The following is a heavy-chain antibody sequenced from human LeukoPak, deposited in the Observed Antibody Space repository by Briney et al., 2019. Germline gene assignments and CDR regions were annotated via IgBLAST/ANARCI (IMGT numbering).Heavy chain of an antibody. CDR3: ARGRGSYSFDY. J-gene: IGHJ4*02. CDR1: GFSLSGYS. Sequence: GGSLRLSCAASGFSLSGYSMSWVRQAPGKGLEWVANIKQDGSGKYYVDSVKGRFTISRDNAKNSLSLQMNSLRVEDTAVYYCARGRGSYSFDYWGQGTLVTVSS. V-gene: IGHV3-7*01. D-gene: IGHD1-26*01. CDR2: IKQDGSGK.